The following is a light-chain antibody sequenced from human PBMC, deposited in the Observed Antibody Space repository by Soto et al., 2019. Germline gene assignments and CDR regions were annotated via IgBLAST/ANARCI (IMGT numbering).Light chain of an antibody. CDR1: SSDVGAYYS. Sequence: QPVLTQPASVSGSPGQSITISCTGTSSDVGAYYSVSWYQQHPGKAPRLMIYEVNKRPSGVPDRFSGSKSGYTASLTVSGLQTEDEAFYYCSSSAGIYHYLVFGGGTKLTVL. CDR3: SSSAGIYHYLV. V-gene: IGLV2-8*01. J-gene: IGLJ3*02. CDR2: EVN.